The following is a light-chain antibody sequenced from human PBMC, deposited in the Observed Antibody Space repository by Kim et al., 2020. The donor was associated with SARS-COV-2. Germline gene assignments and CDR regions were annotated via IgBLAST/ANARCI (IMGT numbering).Light chain of an antibody. CDR1: QGIANS. Sequence: DIQMTQSPSSLSASVGDRVTITCRASQGIANSLSWFQQKPGKAPKLLLNDAVRLESGVPSRFSGSGSGPEYTLSISSLQPEDFATYYCQQYYSNTFSFGPGTKVDIK. J-gene: IGKJ3*01. V-gene: IGKV1-NL1*01. CDR2: DAV. CDR3: QQYYSNTFS.